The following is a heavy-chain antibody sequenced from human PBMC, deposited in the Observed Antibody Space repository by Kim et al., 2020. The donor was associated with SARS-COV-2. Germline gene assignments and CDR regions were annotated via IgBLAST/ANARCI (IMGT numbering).Heavy chain of an antibody. Sequence: AAVKGRFTISRDDYKSIAYLQMNSLKTEDTAVYYCTRGGSSSWYGDAFDIWGQGTMVTVSS. J-gene: IGHJ3*02. CDR3: TRGGSSSWYGDAFDI. D-gene: IGHD6-13*01. V-gene: IGHV3-49*02.